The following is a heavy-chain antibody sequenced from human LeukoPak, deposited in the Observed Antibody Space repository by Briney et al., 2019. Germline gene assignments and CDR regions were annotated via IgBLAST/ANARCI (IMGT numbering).Heavy chain of an antibody. Sequence: ASVKVSCKASGYTFTSYYMHWVRQAPGQGLEWMGIINPSGGSTNYAQKFQGRVTMTEDTSTDTAYMELSSLRSEDTAVYYCATDARGESSTGDLDYWGQGTLVTVSS. CDR3: ATDARGESSTGDLDY. D-gene: IGHD3-16*02. CDR1: GYTFTSYY. V-gene: IGHV1-46*01. J-gene: IGHJ4*02. CDR2: INPSGGST.